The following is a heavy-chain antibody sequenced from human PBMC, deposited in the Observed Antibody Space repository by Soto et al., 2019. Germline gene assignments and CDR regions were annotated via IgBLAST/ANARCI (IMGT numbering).Heavy chain of an antibody. CDR2: TYYRSKWYN. V-gene: IGHV6-1*01. D-gene: IGHD1-26*01. CDR1: GDSVSSKSAA. Sequence: QTLSLTWAISGDSVSSKSAACNWIRQSPSRGLEWLGRTYYRSKWYNEYAVSVKSRITVNPDTSKSQFSLQLNSMTPEDTAVYYCARSGNVGAVDYWGQGTLVTVSS. J-gene: IGHJ4*02. CDR3: ARSGNVGAVDY.